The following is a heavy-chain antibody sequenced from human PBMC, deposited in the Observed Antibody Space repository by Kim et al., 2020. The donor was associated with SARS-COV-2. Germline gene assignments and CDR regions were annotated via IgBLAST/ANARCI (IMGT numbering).Heavy chain of an antibody. D-gene: IGHD1-26*01. J-gene: IGHJ6*02. CDR2: ISAYNGNT. CDR1: GYTFTSYG. Sequence: ASVKVSCKASGYTFTSYGISWVRQAPGQGLEWMGWISAYNGNTNYAQKLQGRVTMTTDTSTSTAYMELRSLRSDDTAVYYCARDPERSHYYYYGMDVWGQGTTVTVSS. V-gene: IGHV1-18*01. CDR3: ARDPERSHYYYYGMDV.